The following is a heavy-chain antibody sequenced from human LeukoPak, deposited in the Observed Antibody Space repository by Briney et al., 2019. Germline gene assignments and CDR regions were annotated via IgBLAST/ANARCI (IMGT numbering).Heavy chain of an antibody. CDR3: ARDGYNPIDY. J-gene: IGHJ4*02. CDR2: IYYSGSA. V-gene: IGHV4-39*02. CDR1: GGSISGSSSY. Sequence: PSETLSLTCSVSGGSISGSSSYWGWIRQPPGKGLEWIGTIYYSGSAYYNSSLKSRVTISLDTSKNQFSLKLSSVTAADTAVYYCARDGYNPIDYWGQGTLVTVSS. D-gene: IGHD5-24*01.